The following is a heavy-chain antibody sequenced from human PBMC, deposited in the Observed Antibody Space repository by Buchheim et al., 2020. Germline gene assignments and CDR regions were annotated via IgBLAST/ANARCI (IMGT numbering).Heavy chain of an antibody. Sequence: QVQLVESGEGVVQPGRSLRLSCAASGFTFSSYGMHWVRQAPGKGLEWVAVIWYDGSNKYYADSVKGRFTISRDNSKNTLYLQMNSLRAEDTAVYYCARDRIVATIFYGMDVWGQGTT. D-gene: IGHD5-12*01. V-gene: IGHV3-33*08. CDR2: IWYDGSNK. J-gene: IGHJ6*02. CDR1: GFTFSSYG. CDR3: ARDRIVATIFYGMDV.